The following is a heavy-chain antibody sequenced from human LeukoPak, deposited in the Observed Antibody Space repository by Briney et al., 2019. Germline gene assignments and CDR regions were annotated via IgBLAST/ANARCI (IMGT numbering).Heavy chain of an antibody. D-gene: IGHD3-10*01. CDR2: LSYDGSNE. J-gene: IGHJ4*02. Sequence: PGRSLRLSCAASGFPFSSYGMHWVRQAPGKGLEWVAVLSYDGSNEYYADSVKGRITISRDNSKNTLYLQMNSLRVEDTAVYYCAGSWFYRDYFEYWGQGTLVTVSS. V-gene: IGHV3-30*03. CDR3: AGSWFYRDYFEY. CDR1: GFPFSSYG.